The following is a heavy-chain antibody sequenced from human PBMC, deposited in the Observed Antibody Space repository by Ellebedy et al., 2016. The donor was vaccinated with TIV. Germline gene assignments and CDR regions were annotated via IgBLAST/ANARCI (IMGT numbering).Heavy chain of an antibody. V-gene: IGHV1-46*01. CDR3: ARAPLSGVFYGMDV. D-gene: IGHD3-16*02. CDR2: INPGGGGT. Sequence: AASVTVSCKASGYTFTNYYMNWVRQAPGQGLAWMGIINPGGGGTSYAQKFQGRVTMTRDTSTSTVYMDLSSLSSEDTALYYCARAPLSGVFYGMDVWGQGTTVTVSS. CDR1: GYTFTNYY. J-gene: IGHJ6*02.